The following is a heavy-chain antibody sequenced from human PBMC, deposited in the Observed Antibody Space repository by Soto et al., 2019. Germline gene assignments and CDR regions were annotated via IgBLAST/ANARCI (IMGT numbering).Heavy chain of an antibody. CDR2: INSDGSST. Sequence: EVQLVESGGDLVQPGGSLRLSCAASGFTFSRYWMHWARQAPGKGLVWVSRINSDGSSTSYADSVKGRFTISRDNDKKTLYLRMNSLRAEDTAVYYCLKTSSSSGWYYFDYWGQGTLVTVSS. D-gene: IGHD6-19*01. CDR1: GFTFSRYW. V-gene: IGHV3-74*01. CDR3: LKTSSSSGWYYFDY. J-gene: IGHJ4*02.